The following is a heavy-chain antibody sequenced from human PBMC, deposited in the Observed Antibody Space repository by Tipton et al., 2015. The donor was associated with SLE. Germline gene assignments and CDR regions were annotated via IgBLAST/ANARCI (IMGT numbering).Heavy chain of an antibody. CDR2: LYYSGNT. CDR1: GGSIISSSW. J-gene: IGHJ4*02. D-gene: IGHD2-8*01. CDR3: ARGYCSDGVCYGFGFFDY. Sequence: TLSLTCAVSGGSIISSSWWSWVRQPPGKGLEWIGVLYYSGNTYYNPSLKSPVTLSIDTSKNQFSLKMRSVTAADTAVYFCARGYCSDGVCYGFGFFDYWGQGNLVTVSS. V-gene: IGHV4-4*01.